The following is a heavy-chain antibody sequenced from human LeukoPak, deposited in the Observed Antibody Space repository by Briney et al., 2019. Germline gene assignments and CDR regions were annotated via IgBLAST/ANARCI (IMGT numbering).Heavy chain of an antibody. CDR1: GGSFSGYY. Sequence: SETLSLTCAVYGGSFSGYYWSWIRQPPGKGLEWIGYIYYSGSTNYNPSLKSRVTISVDTSKNQFSLKLSSVTAADTAVYYCARLRFLEWLLYGDNWFDPWGQGTLVTVSS. D-gene: IGHD3-3*01. J-gene: IGHJ5*02. V-gene: IGHV4-59*08. CDR3: ARLRFLEWLLYGDNWFDP. CDR2: IYYSGST.